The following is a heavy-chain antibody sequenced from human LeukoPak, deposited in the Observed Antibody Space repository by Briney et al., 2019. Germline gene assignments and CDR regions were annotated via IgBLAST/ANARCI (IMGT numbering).Heavy chain of an antibody. CDR3: AKSSGSYYNVDFDY. V-gene: IGHV4-39*07. Sequence: PSETLSLTCTVSGGSISGSDYYWGWIRQPPGKGLEWIGSIYYSGSTNYNPSLKSRVTISVDTSKKQFSLKLTSVTAADTAVYYCAKSSGSYYNVDFDYWGQGTLVTVSS. CDR1: GGSISGSDYY. D-gene: IGHD3-10*01. CDR2: IYYSGST. J-gene: IGHJ4*02.